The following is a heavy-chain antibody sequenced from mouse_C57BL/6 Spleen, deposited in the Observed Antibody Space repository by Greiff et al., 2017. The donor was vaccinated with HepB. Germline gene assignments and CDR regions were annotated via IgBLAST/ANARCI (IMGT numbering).Heavy chain of an antibody. CDR3: NRDGGYYEVSFAY. CDR1: GYTFTSYW. J-gene: IGHJ3*01. D-gene: IGHD2-3*01. Sequence: EVQRVESGTVLARPGASVKMSCKTSGYTFTSYWMHWVKQRPGQGLEWIGAIYPGNSDTSYNQKFKGKAKLTAVTSASTAYMELSSLTNEDSAVYYCNRDGGYYEVSFAYWGQGTLVTVSA. V-gene: IGHV1-5*01. CDR2: IYPGNSDT.